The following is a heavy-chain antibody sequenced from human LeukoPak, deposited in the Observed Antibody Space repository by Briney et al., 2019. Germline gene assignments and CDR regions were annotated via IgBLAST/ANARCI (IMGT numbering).Heavy chain of an antibody. Sequence: GSSVKVSCKASGYTFTGYYMHWVRQAPGQGLEWMGWINPNSGGTNYAQKFQGRVTMTRDTSISTAYMELSRLRSDDTAVYYCARETVYCSSTSCYWFDYWGQGTLVTVSS. CDR3: ARETVYCSSTSCYWFDY. D-gene: IGHD2-2*01. V-gene: IGHV1-2*02. CDR1: GYTFTGYY. J-gene: IGHJ4*02. CDR2: INPNSGGT.